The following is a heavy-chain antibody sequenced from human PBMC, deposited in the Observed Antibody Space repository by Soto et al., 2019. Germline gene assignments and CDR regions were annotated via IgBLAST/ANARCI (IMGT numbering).Heavy chain of an antibody. V-gene: IGHV4-59*01. CDR1: GGTINSYD. CDR3: ARGSIAAAGTLDY. Sequence: PSETLSLTCTVSGGTINSYDWSWIRQPPGKGLEWIGYIYYSGNTNYNPSLQSRVTMSVDTSKNQFSLKLNSVTTADTAVYFCARGSIAAAGTLDYWGQGTLVTVSS. J-gene: IGHJ4*02. D-gene: IGHD6-13*01. CDR2: IYYSGNT.